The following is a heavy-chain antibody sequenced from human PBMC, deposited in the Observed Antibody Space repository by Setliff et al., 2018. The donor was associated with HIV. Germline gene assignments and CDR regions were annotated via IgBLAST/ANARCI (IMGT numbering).Heavy chain of an antibody. CDR1: GFAFSHYW. J-gene: IGHJ4*02. D-gene: IGHD5-18*01. CDR2: ISDRSSNV. CDR3: ARDGGGYNYGSVRYFDY. V-gene: IGHV3-21*01. Sequence: PGGSLRLSCAASGFASSGFAFSHYWMHWVRQAPGKGLVWVSSISDRSSNVHYTDSVKGRFTISRDNARNSLYLQMNNLRAEDTAVYWCARDGGGYNYGSVRYFDYWSQGTLVTVSS.